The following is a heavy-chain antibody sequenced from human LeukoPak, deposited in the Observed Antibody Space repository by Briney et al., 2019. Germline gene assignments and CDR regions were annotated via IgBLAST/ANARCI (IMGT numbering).Heavy chain of an antibody. Sequence: WASVKVSCKASGYTFTGYYMHWVRQAPGQGLEWMGWINPNSGGTNYAQKFQGRVTMTRDTSISTAYMELSRLRSDDTAVYYCARVGASAYIYSRFEERQKNFFDYWGQGTLVTVSS. CDR3: ARVGASAYIYSRFEERQKNFFDY. D-gene: IGHD1-26*01. J-gene: IGHJ4*02. CDR1: GYTFTGYY. CDR2: INPNSGGT. V-gene: IGHV1-2*02.